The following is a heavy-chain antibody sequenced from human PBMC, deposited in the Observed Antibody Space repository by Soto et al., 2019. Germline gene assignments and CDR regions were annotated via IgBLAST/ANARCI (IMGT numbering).Heavy chain of an antibody. CDR3: ARHGSDRVHYYYGMDV. D-gene: IGHD2-15*01. CDR1: GGSISSSSYY. Sequence: PSETLSLTCTVSGGSISSSSYYWGWIRQPPGKGLEWIGSIYYSGSTYYNPSLKSRVTISVDTSNNQFPLKLSSVTAADTAVYYCARHGSDRVHYYYGMDVWGQGTTVTVSS. V-gene: IGHV4-39*01. CDR2: IYYSGST. J-gene: IGHJ6*02.